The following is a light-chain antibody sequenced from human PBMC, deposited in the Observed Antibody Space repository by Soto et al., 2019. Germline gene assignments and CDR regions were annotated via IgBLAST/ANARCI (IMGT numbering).Light chain of an antibody. CDR1: QSVGSY. CDR3: QQRSNWPRGT. V-gene: IGKV3-11*01. J-gene: IGKJ2*01. CDR2: DAS. Sequence: EIALTQSPATLSLSPGERATLSCRASQSVGSYLGWYQHKPGQAPRLLIYDASNRAPGIPARFSGSGSGTHFTLTISSLEPEDFAVYYCQQRSNWPRGTFGQGTKLEIK.